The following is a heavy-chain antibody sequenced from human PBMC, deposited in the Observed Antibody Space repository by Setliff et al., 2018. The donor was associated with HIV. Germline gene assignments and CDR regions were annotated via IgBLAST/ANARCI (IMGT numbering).Heavy chain of an antibody. V-gene: IGHV4-31*03. CDR1: GGSISGNYY. CDR2: FYYRGTT. J-gene: IGHJ6*03. CDR3: ARGNIDYWTGYYSRSGYFYYMDV. Sequence: SETLSLTCTVTGGSISGNYYWTWIRQHPGKGLEWIGYFYYRGTTYYTPSLKSRVTTSVDSSKNQFSLKLTSVTAADTAVYYCARGNIDYWTGYYSRSGYFYYMDVWGRGTTVTVSS. D-gene: IGHD3-3*01.